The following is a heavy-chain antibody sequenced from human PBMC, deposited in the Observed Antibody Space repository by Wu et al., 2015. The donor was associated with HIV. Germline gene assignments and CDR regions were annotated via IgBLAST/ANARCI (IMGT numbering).Heavy chain of an antibody. CDR3: ARGLARSSGWYNRFDP. CDR1: GYAISSGYY. V-gene: IGHV4-38-2*02. D-gene: IGHD6-19*01. Sequence: QVQLQESGPGLVKPSETLSLTCTVSGYAISSGYYWGWIRQPPGKGLEWIGTIYHSGNTYYNPSLKSRITISVDTPKNQFSLKLNSVTASDTAVYYCARGLARSSGWYNRFDPWGQGTLVTVSS. CDR2: IYHSGNT. J-gene: IGHJ5*02.